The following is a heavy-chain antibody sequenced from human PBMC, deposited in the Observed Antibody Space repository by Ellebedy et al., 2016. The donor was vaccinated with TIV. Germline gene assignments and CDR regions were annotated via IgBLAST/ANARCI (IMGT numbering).Heavy chain of an antibody. CDR1: GGSIRSYY. Sequence: MPSETLSLTCSVSGGSIRSYYWSWLRQPPGMGLQWIGFGYYTGRTNYNPSLKRRVTISVDTSENQVSLRLSSVTAADTAVYYCASAPNQDFYDYWGQGALVTVSS. J-gene: IGHJ4*02. V-gene: IGHV4-59*01. CDR2: GYYTGRT. CDR3: ASAPNQDFYDY.